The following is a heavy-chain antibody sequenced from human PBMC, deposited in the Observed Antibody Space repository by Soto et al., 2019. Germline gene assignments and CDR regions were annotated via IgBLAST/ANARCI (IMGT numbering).Heavy chain of an antibody. Sequence: GVSLRLSCAASGFTFNIYALHWVRQAPCKGLEWVAVISFDGTKKYYSDSVKGRFTISRDNLKNTLYLQMNNLRVEDAALYFCAREDDYGYRYINYGLDVWGQGTTVTVSS. D-gene: IGHD4-17*01. CDR3: AREDDYGYRYINYGLDV. CDR1: GFTFNIYA. J-gene: IGHJ6*02. CDR2: ISFDGTKK. V-gene: IGHV3-30-3*01.